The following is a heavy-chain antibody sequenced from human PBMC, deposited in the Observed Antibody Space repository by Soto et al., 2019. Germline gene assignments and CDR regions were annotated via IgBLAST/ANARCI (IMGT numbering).Heavy chain of an antibody. Sequence: QVHLVQSGAEVKQPGASVKVSCKASGYPFSVYNMHWVGQAPGQGLEWMGWVHPNSGGTNYAQSFEGRVTMTRDTSINTAYMELSRLTSDDTAVYYCAKELQRGMDVWGQGTTVTVSS. J-gene: IGHJ6*02. CDR1: GYPFSVYN. V-gene: IGHV1-2*02. CDR2: VHPNSGGT. CDR3: AKELQRGMDV. D-gene: IGHD4-4*01.